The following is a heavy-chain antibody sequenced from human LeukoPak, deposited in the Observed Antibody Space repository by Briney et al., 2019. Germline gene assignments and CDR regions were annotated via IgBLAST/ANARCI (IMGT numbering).Heavy chain of an antibody. Sequence: GGSLRLSCAASGFTFDDYAMHWVRHAPGKGLEWVSLISGDGGSTYYANSVKGRFTISRDNSKNSLYLQMNSLGTEDTALYYCAKDFLFTYYYDSSGYFDYWGQGTLVTVSS. CDR2: ISGDGGST. D-gene: IGHD3-22*01. CDR1: GFTFDDYA. CDR3: AKDFLFTYYYDSSGYFDY. V-gene: IGHV3-43*02. J-gene: IGHJ4*02.